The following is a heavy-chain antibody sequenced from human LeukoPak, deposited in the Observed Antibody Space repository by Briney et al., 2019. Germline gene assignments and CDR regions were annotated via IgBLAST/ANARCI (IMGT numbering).Heavy chain of an antibody. V-gene: IGHV3-15*05. CDR1: GFTLSDAW. Sequence: PGGSLRLSCAASGFTLSDAWMTWLRQAPGQGLEWVGLIKRKSDGGTTQYGPPMEGRFTISRDDSKETLYLQMDSVKTEDTAVYYCATGSRGDFWGQGTLVTVSS. CDR2: IKRKSDGGTT. J-gene: IGHJ4*02. CDR3: ATGSRGDF. D-gene: IGHD2-2*01.